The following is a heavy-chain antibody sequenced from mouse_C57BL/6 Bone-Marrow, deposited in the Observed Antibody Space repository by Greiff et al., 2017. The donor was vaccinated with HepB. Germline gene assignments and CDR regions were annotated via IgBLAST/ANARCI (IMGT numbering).Heavy chain of an antibody. V-gene: IGHV14-4*01. J-gene: IGHJ2*01. CDR2: IDPENGDT. CDR3: TLYDGYSFDY. Sequence: EVQLVESGAELVRPGASVKLSCTASGFNIKDDYMHWVKQRPEQGLEWIGWIDPENGDTEYASKFQGKATITADTSSNTAYLQLSSLTSEDTAVYYCTLYDGYSFDYWGQGTTLTVSS. CDR1: GFNIKDDY. D-gene: IGHD2-3*01.